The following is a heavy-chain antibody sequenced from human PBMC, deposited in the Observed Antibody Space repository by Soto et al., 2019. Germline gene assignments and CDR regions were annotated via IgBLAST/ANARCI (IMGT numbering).Heavy chain of an antibody. J-gene: IGHJ4*02. CDR1: GFTFSSYA. CDR3: AKDRGDRYWHLGELSLLAPSFDY. CDR2: ISGSGGST. V-gene: IGHV3-23*01. Sequence: GGSLRLSCAASGFTFSSYAMSWVRQAPGKGLEWVSAISGSGGSTYYADSVKGRFTISRDNSKNTLYLQMNSLRAEDTAVYYCAKDRGDRYWHLGELSLLAPSFDYWGQGTLVTVSS. D-gene: IGHD3-16*02.